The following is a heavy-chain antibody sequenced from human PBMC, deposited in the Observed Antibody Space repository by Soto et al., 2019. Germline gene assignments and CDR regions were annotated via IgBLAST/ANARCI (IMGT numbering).Heavy chain of an antibody. D-gene: IGHD4-17*01. J-gene: IGHJ5*02. CDR1: GFTVSSNY. CDR2: IYSGGST. Sequence: GGSLRLSCAASGFTVSSNYMSWVRQAPGKGLEWVSVIYSGGSTYYADSVKGRFTISRDNSKNTLYLQMNSLRAEDTAVYYCARGLGLTTWAGFDPWGQGTLVTVSS. V-gene: IGHV3-66*01. CDR3: ARGLGLTTWAGFDP.